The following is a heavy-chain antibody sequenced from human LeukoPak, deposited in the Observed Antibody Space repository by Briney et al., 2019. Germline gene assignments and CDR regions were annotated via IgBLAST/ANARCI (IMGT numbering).Heavy chain of an antibody. V-gene: IGHV3-7*01. J-gene: IGHJ4*02. Sequence: GGSLRLSCAASGFTFSDYWLSWVRQAPGKRLGWVTNINQDGGGKYYVDSVNGRFTISRDNAKNSLYLQLNSLRAEDTAVYYCARDGWGGYLDSWGQGTLVTVSS. CDR1: GFTFSDYW. CDR2: INQDGGGK. D-gene: IGHD3-16*01. CDR3: ARDGWGGYLDS.